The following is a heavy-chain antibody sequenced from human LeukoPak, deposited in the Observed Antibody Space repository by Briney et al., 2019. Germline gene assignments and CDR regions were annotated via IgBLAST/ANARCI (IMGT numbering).Heavy chain of an antibody. V-gene: IGHV3-9*01. J-gene: IGHJ4*02. Sequence: PGRSLRLSCVASGFTFRDYAIHWVRQAPGKGLEWVSSINWNSDSLAYADSVKGRFTISRDNAKNSLYLQMNSLRAEDSAFHYCARDTVGETGWSPFEYWGQGTLVTVSS. CDR3: ARDTVGETGWSPFEY. D-gene: IGHD3-16*01. CDR1: GFTFRDYA. CDR2: INWNSDSL.